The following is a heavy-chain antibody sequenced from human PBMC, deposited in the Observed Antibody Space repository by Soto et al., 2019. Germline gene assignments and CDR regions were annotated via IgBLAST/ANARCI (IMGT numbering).Heavy chain of an antibody. CDR1: GGSISDYQ. V-gene: IGHV4-59*01. D-gene: IGHD3-16*02. J-gene: IGHJ4*02. CDR3: ARMRGLGEISPYVAY. CDR2: IYYSGRT. Sequence: QVQLQESGPGLVKPSETLSLTCRVSGGSISDYQWNWIRQPPGKGLEWIGYIYYSGRTNYKPSRKSRVTISLDTSTKQFSLRLRSVTAADTAVYYCARMRGLGEISPYVAYWGQGTRVTVSS.